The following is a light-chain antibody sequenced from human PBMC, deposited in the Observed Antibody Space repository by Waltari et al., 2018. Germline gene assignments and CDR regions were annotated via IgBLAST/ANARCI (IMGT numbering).Light chain of an antibody. CDR1: KLGDKY. V-gene: IGLV3-1*01. CDR2: QDR. CDR3: QAWDSSTYVV. J-gene: IGLJ2*01. Sequence: SYELTQPPSVSVSPGPTASITCSGDKLGDKYACWYQQKPGQSPVVVIYQDRKRPSGIPERFSGSRSGNTATLTISGTQAMDEADYYCQAWDSSTYVVFGGGTKLTVL.